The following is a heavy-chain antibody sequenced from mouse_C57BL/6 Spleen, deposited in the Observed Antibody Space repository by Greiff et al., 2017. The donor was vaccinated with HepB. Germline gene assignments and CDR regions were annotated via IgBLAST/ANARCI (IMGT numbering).Heavy chain of an antibody. CDR3: ARFLYYGSSPWYFDV. CDR1: GYTFTSYW. CDR2: IDPSDSYT. V-gene: IGHV1-69*01. D-gene: IGHD1-1*01. J-gene: IGHJ1*03. Sequence: VQLQQPGAELVMPGASVKLSCKASGYTFTSYWMHWVKQRPGQGLEWIGEIDPSDSYTNYNQKFKGKSTLTVDKSSSTAYMQLSSLTSEDSAVYYCARFLYYGSSPWYFDVWGTGTTVTVSS.